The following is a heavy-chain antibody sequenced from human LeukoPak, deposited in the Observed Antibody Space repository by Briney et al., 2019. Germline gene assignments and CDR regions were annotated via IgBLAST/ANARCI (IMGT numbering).Heavy chain of an antibody. Sequence: SGGSLRLSCAASGFIFSSDDMHWVRQAPGKGLEWVAGIQSNGRNKYYVDSVKGRFAISRDNSKSPLYLQVNSLRVEDTALYYCARESEGGTGTSCPDYWGQGTLVTVSS. J-gene: IGHJ4*02. D-gene: IGHD2-2*01. V-gene: IGHV3-33*05. CDR1: GFIFSSDD. CDR3: ARESEGGTGTSCPDY. CDR2: IQSNGRNK.